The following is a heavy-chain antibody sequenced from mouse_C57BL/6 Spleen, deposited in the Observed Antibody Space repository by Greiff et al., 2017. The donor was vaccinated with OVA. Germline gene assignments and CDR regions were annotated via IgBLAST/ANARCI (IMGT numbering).Heavy chain of an antibody. CDR2: IDPSDSYT. CDR3: ARPSHYYGSSYPWYVDV. V-gene: IGHV1-69*01. CDR1: GYTFTSYW. J-gene: IGHJ1*03. Sequence: QVQLQQPGAELVMPGASVKLSCKASGYTFTSYWMHWVKQRPGQGLEWIGEIDPSDSYTNYNQKFKGKSTLTVDKSSSTAYMQLSSLTSEDSAVYYCARPSHYYGSSYPWYVDVWGTGTTVTVSS. D-gene: IGHD1-1*01.